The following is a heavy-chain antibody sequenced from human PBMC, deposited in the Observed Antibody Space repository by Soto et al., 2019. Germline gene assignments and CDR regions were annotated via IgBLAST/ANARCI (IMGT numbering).Heavy chain of an antibody. CDR3: ASPGGKEDYYYYGMDV. J-gene: IGHJ6*02. Sequence: SETLSLTCTVSGGSISSSSYYWGWIRQPPGKGLEWIGSIYYSGSTYYNPSLKSRVTISVDTSKNQFSLKLSSVTAADTAVYYCASPGGKEDYYYYGMDVWGQGTTVTVSS. CDR1: GGSISSSSYY. D-gene: IGHD1-26*01. V-gene: IGHV4-39*01. CDR2: IYYSGST.